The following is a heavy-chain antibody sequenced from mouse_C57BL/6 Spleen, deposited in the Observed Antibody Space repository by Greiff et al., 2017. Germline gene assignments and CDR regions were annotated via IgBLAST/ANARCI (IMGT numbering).Heavy chain of an antibody. V-gene: IGHV1-26*01. D-gene: IGHD2-2*01. CDR2: INPNNGGT. CDR3: ARWLYYFDY. J-gene: IGHJ2*01. Sequence: EVQLQQSGPELVKPGASVKISCKASGYTFTDYYMNWVKQSHGKSLEWIGDINPNNGGTSYNQKVKGKATLTVYKSSSTAYMELRSLTSEDSAVYYCARWLYYFDYWGQGTTLTVSS. CDR1: GYTFTDYY.